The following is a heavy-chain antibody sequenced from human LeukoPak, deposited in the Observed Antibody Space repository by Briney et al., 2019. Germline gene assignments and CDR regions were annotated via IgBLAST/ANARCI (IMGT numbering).Heavy chain of an antibody. CDR2: IKQDGSEK. CDR1: GFTFSSYS. Sequence: GGSLRLSCAASGFTFSSYSMNWVRQAPGKGLEWAANIKQDGSEKYYVDSVKGRFTISRDNAKNSLYLQMNSLRAEDTAVYYCARDPGYIDYWGQGTLVTVSS. J-gene: IGHJ4*02. D-gene: IGHD6-13*01. CDR3: ARDPGYIDY. V-gene: IGHV3-7*01.